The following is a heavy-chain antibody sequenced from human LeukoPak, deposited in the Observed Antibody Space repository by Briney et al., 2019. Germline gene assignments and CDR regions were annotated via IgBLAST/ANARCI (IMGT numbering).Heavy chain of an antibody. J-gene: IGHJ4*02. CDR3: AKADGDYLNIDY. Sequence: GGSLRLSCEASDITFSSYGMHWVRQAPGKGLEWVAVTSYNGRESYYVDSVKGRFTISRDNSKSTVFLQMNSLRAEDTAVYYCAKADGDYLNIDYWGQGTLVTVSS. CDR2: TSYNGRES. D-gene: IGHD4-17*01. V-gene: IGHV3-30*18. CDR1: DITFSSYG.